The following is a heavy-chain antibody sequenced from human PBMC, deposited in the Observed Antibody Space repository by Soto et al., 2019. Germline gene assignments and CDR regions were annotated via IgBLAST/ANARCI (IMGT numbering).Heavy chain of an antibody. Sequence: GGSLRLSCAASGFTFSDYYMSWIRQAPGKGLEWVSYISSIGSTIYYADSVKGRFTISRDNAKNSLYLQMNSLRAEDTAVYYCARRDSQYAFDIWGQGTMVTVSS. CDR3: ARRDSQYAFDI. J-gene: IGHJ3*02. CDR2: ISSIGSTI. V-gene: IGHV3-11*01. CDR1: GFTFSDYY.